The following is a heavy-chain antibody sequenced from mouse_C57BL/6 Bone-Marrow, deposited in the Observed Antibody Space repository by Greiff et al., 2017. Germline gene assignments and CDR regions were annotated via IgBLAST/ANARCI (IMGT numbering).Heavy chain of an antibody. CDR1: GYTFTSYW. CDR3: AREDYYGSSYDYAMDY. J-gene: IGHJ4*01. CDR2: IHPNSGST. Sequence: QVQLQQPGAELVKPGASVKLSCKASGYTFTSYWMHWVKQRPGQGLEWLGMIHPNSGSTNYNEKFKSKATLTVDKSSRTAYMQLSSLTSEDSAVYYCAREDYYGSSYDYAMDYWGQGTSVTVSS. D-gene: IGHD1-1*01. V-gene: IGHV1-64*01.